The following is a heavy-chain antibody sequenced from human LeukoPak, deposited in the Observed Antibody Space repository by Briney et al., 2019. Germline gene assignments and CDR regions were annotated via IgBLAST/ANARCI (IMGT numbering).Heavy chain of an antibody. V-gene: IGHV3-23*01. J-gene: IGHJ6*02. CDR2: ISGSGCTT. CDR3: AKDRGYDFPYGMDD. D-gene: IGHD5-12*01. CDR1: GSVFSSYA. Sequence: GESLRLSCAASGSVFSSYAMSWVRQAPGKGLQWLSSISGSGCTTFFADSVKGRFTISRDNSQNTMYLQLSSLRVDDTAVYFCAKDRGYDFPYGMDDWGQGTMVIVSS.